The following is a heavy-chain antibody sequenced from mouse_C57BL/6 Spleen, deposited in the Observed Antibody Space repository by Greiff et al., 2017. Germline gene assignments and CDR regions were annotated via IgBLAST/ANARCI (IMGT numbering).Heavy chain of an antibody. V-gene: IGHV1-64*01. CDR1: GYTFTSYW. J-gene: IGHJ2*01. CDR3: AREGTGTPYFDY. CDR2: IHPNSGST. D-gene: IGHD4-1*01. Sequence: QVQLQQPGAELVKPGASVTLSCKASGYTFTSYWMHWVKQRPGQGLEWIGMIHPNSGSTNYNEKFKSKATLTVDKSSSTAYMQLSNLTSEDSAVYYCAREGTGTPYFDYWGQGTTLTVSS.